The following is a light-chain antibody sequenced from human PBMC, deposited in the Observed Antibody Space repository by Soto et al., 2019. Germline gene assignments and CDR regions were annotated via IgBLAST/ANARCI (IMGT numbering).Light chain of an antibody. CDR1: QDVRNY. CDR3: LQDYSYPWT. J-gene: IGKJ1*01. CDR2: GAF. V-gene: IGKV1-6*01. Sequence: AIQMTQSPSSLSASVGDRVTITCRASQDVRNYLGWYQQKPGKAPKFLIYGAFSLESGVPSRFSGSGSGTDFTLTINSLQPEDFATYFCLQDYSYPWTFGQGTKLEVK.